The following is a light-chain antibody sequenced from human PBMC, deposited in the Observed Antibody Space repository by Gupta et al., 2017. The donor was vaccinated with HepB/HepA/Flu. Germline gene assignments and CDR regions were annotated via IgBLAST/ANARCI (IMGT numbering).Light chain of an antibody. V-gene: IGKV1-9*01. CDR3: QQLNTSPLT. CDR1: QGINRF. Sequence: IHLTQSPSFLSASVGDRVTITCRASQGINRFLAWYQQKPGNAPKLLIYAASVLQSGVPSRFSGSGSWTEFTLTISSLQPEDFATYYCQQLNTSPLTFGGGTKVEIK. CDR2: AAS. J-gene: IGKJ4*01.